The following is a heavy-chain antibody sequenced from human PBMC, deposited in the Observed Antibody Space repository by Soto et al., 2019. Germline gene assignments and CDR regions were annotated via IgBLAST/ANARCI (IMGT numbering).Heavy chain of an antibody. CDR3: ARDLTGVGAWTHYYYGMDV. D-gene: IGHD1-26*01. CDR2: IWYDGSNK. Sequence: VAVIWYDGSNKYYADSVKGRFTISRDNSKNTLYLQMNSLRAEDTAVYYCARDLTGVGAWTHYYYGMDVWGQGTTVTVSS. V-gene: IGHV3-33*01. J-gene: IGHJ6*02.